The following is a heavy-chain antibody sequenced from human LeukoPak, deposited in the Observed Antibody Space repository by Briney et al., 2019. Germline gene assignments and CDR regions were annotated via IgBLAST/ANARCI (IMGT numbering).Heavy chain of an antibody. CDR2: IHWKGGST. CDR1: GFTYDDYG. J-gene: IGHJ4*02. V-gene: IGHV3-20*04. CDR3: ARDLMRIAAVQPPEFDY. D-gene: IGHD6-13*01. Sequence: VGSLRLSCAASGFTYDDYGMSWVRQAPGKGLEWVSGIHWKGGSTGYADSVEGRFTISRDNAKNSLYLQMNSLRVEDTALYYCARDLMRIAAVQPPEFDYRGQGTLVTVSS.